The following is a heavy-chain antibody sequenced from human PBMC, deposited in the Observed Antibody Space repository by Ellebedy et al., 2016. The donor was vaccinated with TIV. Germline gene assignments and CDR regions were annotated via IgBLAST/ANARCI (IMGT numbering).Heavy chain of an antibody. Sequence: GESLKISCAASGFTFSDYWLHWVRQAPGKGLVWVSRIKSDGSSISYADSVKGRFTISRDNAKNLLYLQMNSLGDEDTAMYYCVRDVFGGFFDYWGQGTLVTVSS. V-gene: IGHV3-74*01. D-gene: IGHD3-10*01. CDR2: IKSDGSSI. CDR3: VRDVFGGFFDY. J-gene: IGHJ4*02. CDR1: GFTFSDYW.